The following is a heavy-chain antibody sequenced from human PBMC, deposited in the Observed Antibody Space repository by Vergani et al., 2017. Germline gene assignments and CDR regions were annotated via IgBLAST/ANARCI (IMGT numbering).Heavy chain of an antibody. Sequence: QLQLQESGPGLVKPSETLSLTCIVSGDSITNNNYYWGWIRQPPGKGLEWIGSIYYSGSTSYNPSLESRVSISVDTSKNHFSLKLRSVTAADTAVYYCARHXYVYWTAGSCYIHPYQGWFDPWGQGTLVTVSS. CDR1: GDSITNNNYY. J-gene: IGHJ5*02. D-gene: IGHD2-15*01. CDR3: ARHXYVYWTAGSCYIHPYQGWFDP. CDR2: IYYSGST. V-gene: IGHV4-39*01.